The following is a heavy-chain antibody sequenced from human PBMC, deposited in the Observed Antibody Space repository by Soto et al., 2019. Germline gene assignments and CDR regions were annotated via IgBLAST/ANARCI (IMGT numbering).Heavy chain of an antibody. CDR3: ARVRTPFKYYFDY. CDR1: GFTFSSYW. CDR2: IKQDGSEK. Sequence: EVQLVESGGGLVQPGGSLRLSCAASGFTFSSYWMSWVRRAPGKGLEWVANIKQDGSEKYYVDSVKGQFTISRDNAKNSLYLQMNSLRAEDTAVYYCARVRTPFKYYFDYWGQGTLVTVSS. V-gene: IGHV3-7*01. J-gene: IGHJ4*02.